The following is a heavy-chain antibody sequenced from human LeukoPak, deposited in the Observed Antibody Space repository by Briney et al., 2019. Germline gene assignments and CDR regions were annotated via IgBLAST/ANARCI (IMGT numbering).Heavy chain of an antibody. CDR3: ARGVRRFTYYVFWRAPDAFDF. CDR1: GYTFTSYG. CDR2: ISAYNGNT. J-gene: IGHJ3*01. Sequence: GASVKVSCKASGYTFTSYGISWVRQAPGQGLEWMGWISAYNGNTNYAQKLQGRVTMTTDTSTSTAYMELRSLRSDDTAVYYCARGVRRFTYYVFWRAPDAFDFWGQGTRVTVFS. V-gene: IGHV1-18*01. D-gene: IGHD3-3*01.